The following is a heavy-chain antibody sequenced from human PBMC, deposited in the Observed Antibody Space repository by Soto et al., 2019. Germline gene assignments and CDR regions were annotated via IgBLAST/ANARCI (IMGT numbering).Heavy chain of an antibody. J-gene: IGHJ5*01. V-gene: IGHV1-8*02. CDR3: TRAYGAETFDF. CDR1: GYTFNNYD. CDR2: MNPNSGNT. D-gene: IGHD3-10*01. Sequence: ASVKVSCKASGYTFNNYDIHWVRQAPGHGLEWMGWMNPNSGNTGYAQNFRGRVTMTQNTAIGTAYMELSSLRSDDAATYYCTRAYGAETFDFWGQGTRVTVSS.